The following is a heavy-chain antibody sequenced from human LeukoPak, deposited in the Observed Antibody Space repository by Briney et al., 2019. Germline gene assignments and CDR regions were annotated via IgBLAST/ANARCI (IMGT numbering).Heavy chain of an antibody. CDR3: ASGDSSGYYYDYFDF. CDR1: GGTFSSYA. D-gene: IGHD3-22*01. J-gene: IGHJ4*02. CDR2: IIPIFGTA. Sequence: SVKVSCKASGGTFSSYAISWVRQAPGQGLEWMGRIIPIFGTANYAQNFQGRVTITTDESTSTAHMELSSLRSEDTAVYFCASGDSSGYYYDYFDFWGQGTLVTVSS. V-gene: IGHV1-69*05.